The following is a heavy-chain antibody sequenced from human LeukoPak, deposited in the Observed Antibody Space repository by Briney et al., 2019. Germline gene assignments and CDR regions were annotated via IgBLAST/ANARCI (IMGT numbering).Heavy chain of an antibody. CDR1: GGTFSSYA. CDR3: ASKVGAGTNAFDI. D-gene: IGHD1-26*01. CDR2: IIPIFGTA. Sequence: GASVKVSCKASGGTFSSYAISWVRQAPGQGLEWMGGIIPIFGTANYAQKFQGRVTITTDESTSTAYMELSSLRSEDTAVYYCASKVGAGTNAFDIWDQGTMVTVSS. J-gene: IGHJ3*02. V-gene: IGHV1-69*05.